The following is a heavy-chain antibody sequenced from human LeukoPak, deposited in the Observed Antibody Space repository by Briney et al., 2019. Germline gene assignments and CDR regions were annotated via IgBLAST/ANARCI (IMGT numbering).Heavy chain of an antibody. D-gene: IGHD3-16*02. Sequence: PGGSLRLSCAASRFRFSTFPMGWVRQAPGKGLEWVSGISAGGETTFYADSVRGRLTISRDNSKNTLYLQMNSLRAEDTAVYYCAKDAPDMITFGGVIVAFDYWGQGTLVTVSS. J-gene: IGHJ4*02. CDR2: ISAGGETT. CDR3: AKDAPDMITFGGVIVAFDY. CDR1: RFRFSTFP. V-gene: IGHV3-23*01.